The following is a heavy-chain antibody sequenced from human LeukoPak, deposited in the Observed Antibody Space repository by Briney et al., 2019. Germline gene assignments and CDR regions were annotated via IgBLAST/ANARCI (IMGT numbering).Heavy chain of an antibody. Sequence: GGSLRLSCAASGFTFSSYAMHWVRQAPGKGLEWVAFIRYDGSNKYYADSVKGLFTISRDNSKNTLYLQMNSLRAEDTTVYYCAKTLRELSGGAFDIWGQGTMVTVSS. CDR3: AKTLRELSGGAFDI. D-gene: IGHD1-26*01. CDR2: IRYDGSNK. CDR1: GFTFSSYA. V-gene: IGHV3-30*02. J-gene: IGHJ3*02.